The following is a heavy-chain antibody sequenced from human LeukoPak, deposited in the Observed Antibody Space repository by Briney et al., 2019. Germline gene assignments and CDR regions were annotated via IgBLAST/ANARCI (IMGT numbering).Heavy chain of an antibody. CDR2: INHSGST. J-gene: IGHJ4*02. D-gene: IGHD3-3*01. Sequence: SETLSLTCAVYGWSFSGYYWRWIRQPPGKGLEWIGEINHSGSTKYNPSPKSRRIISASNTKNQIPLKLSSVTGADTAAVYCVRGPAIFARRRQLDYWGQGTLVTVSS. V-gene: IGHV4-34*01. CDR1: GWSFSGYY. CDR3: VRGPAIFARRRQLDY.